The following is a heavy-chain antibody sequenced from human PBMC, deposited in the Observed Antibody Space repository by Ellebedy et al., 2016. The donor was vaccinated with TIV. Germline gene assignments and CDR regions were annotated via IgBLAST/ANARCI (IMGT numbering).Heavy chain of an antibody. D-gene: IGHD2-2*01. Sequence: GGSLRLSXAASGFTFSSYGMHWVRQAPGKGLERVAVVWYDGSNKYYADSVKGRFTISRDNSKNTLYLQMNSLRAEDTAVYYCARGDGIVVVPAAKDDFWSGHLRGENFDYWGQGTLVTVSS. CDR3: ARGDGIVVVPAAKDDFWSGHLRGENFDY. J-gene: IGHJ4*02. V-gene: IGHV3-33*01. CDR2: VWYDGSNK. CDR1: GFTFSSYG.